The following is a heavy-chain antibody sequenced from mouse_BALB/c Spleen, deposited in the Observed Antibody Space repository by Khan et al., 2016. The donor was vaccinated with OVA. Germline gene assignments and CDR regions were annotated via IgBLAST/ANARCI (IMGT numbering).Heavy chain of an antibody. J-gene: IGHJ2*01. CDR1: GYSFTGYF. CDR2: INPHIGET. V-gene: IGHV1-20*02. D-gene: IGHD1-1*01. Sequence: VQLQQSGPELVKPGASVKISCKASGYSFTGYFMNWVMQSHGKSLEWIGRINPHIGETFYNQKFKGKAILTVDESSSTVHMELRSLASEDSAVYYCARKNGSDFDYWGQGTNLTVSS. CDR3: ARKNGSDFDY.